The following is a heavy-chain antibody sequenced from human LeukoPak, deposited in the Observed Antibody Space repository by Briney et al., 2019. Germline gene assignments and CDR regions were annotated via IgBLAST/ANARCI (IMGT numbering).Heavy chain of an antibody. CDR3: ARETSGTYYNPLGYMDV. J-gene: IGHJ6*03. V-gene: IGHV4-4*07. Sequence: SETLSLTCTVCGGSISIYYWNWIRQPAGKGLEWIGRIFTSGITNYNPSLKSRVTMSVDTSKNQFSLNLSSVIAADTAIYYCARETSGTYYNPLGYMDVWGKGTTVTVSS. D-gene: IGHD3-10*01. CDR1: GGSISIYY. CDR2: IFTSGIT.